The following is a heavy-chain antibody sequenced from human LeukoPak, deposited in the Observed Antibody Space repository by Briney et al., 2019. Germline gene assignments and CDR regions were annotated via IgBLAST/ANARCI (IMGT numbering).Heavy chain of an antibody. CDR3: ARQQFLSDSSWYEPFDY. J-gene: IGHJ4*02. D-gene: IGHD6-13*01. CDR2: INPNSGGT. CDR1: GYTFTGYY. V-gene: IGHV1-2*02. Sequence: GASVKVSCKASGYTFTGYYMHWVRQAPGQGLEWMGWINPNSGGTNYAQKFQGRVTMTRDTSISTAYMELSRLRSDDTAVYYCARQQFLSDSSWYEPFDYWGQGTLVTVSS.